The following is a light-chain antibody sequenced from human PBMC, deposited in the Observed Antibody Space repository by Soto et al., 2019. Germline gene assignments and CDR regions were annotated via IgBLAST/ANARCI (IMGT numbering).Light chain of an antibody. V-gene: IGKV1-5*01. CDR1: QSVSSW. CDR2: DAS. Sequence: DIQMTQSPSILSASVGDRVTITCRASQSVSSWLAWYQQEPGKAPKLLIYDASSLESGVPSNFIGSGSGTEFTLTIRSLQPDVFATYYCQQYNSYPLTFGGGTKVEIK. CDR3: QQYNSYPLT. J-gene: IGKJ4*01.